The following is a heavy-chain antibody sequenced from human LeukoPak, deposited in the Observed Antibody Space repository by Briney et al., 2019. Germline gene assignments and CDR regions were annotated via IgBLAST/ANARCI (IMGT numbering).Heavy chain of an antibody. J-gene: IGHJ5*01. CDR3: AVLSDGTYCGGDCFYLDS. D-gene: IGHD2-21*02. CDR2: VIPILDIT. CDR1: GGTFSSHA. V-gene: IGHV1-69*10. Sequence: SVKVSCKASGGTFSSHAMNWVRQAPGQGLEWMGGVIPILDITDYAQKFQGRLTITADKSTGTGYMELSSLRSEDSAVYYCAVLSDGTYCGGDCFYLDSWGQGTLVAVSS.